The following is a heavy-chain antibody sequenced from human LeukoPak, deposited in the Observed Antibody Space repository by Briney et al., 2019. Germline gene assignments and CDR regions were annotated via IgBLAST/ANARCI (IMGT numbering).Heavy chain of an antibody. CDR2: IYYSGST. D-gene: IGHD3-22*01. CDR3: ARDDSSGLNWFDP. CDR1: GGSISSSSYY. J-gene: IGHJ5*02. Sequence: SETLSLTCTVSGGSISSSSYYWGWIRQPPGEGLEWIGSIYYSGSTYYNPSLKSRVTISVDTSKNQFSLKLSSVTAADTAVYYCARDDSSGLNWFDPWGQGTLVTVSS. V-gene: IGHV4-39*07.